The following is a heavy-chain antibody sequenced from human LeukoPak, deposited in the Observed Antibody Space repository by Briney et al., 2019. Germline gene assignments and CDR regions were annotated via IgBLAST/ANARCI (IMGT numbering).Heavy chain of an antibody. CDR2: ISSSSSYI. CDR1: GFTFSSYS. D-gene: IGHD3-9*01. CDR3: ARAFYDVLTGYLDAFDM. J-gene: IGHJ3*02. Sequence: PGGSLRLSCAASGFTFSSYSMNWVRQAPGKGLEWVSSISSSSSYIYYADSVKGRFTISRDNAKNTVYLQMISLRAEDTAVYYCARAFYDVLTGYLDAFDMWGQGTMVTVSS. V-gene: IGHV3-21*01.